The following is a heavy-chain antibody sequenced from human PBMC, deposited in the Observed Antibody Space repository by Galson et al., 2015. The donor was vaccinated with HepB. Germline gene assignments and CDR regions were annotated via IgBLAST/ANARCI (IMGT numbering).Heavy chain of an antibody. J-gene: IGHJ4*02. Sequence: SLRLSCAASGFTFSSYAMHWVRQAPGKGLEWVAVISYDGSNKYYADSVKGRFTISRDNSKNTLYLQMNSLRAEDTAVYYCARGETGPGEFYSFDYWGQGTLVTVSS. CDR2: ISYDGSNK. D-gene: IGHD3-10*01. CDR3: ARGETGPGEFYSFDY. CDR1: GFTFSSYA. V-gene: IGHV3-30*04.